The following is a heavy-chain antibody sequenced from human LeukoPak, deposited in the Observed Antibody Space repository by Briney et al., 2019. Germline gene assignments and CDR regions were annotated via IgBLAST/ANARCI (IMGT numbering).Heavy chain of an antibody. D-gene: IGHD2-15*01. V-gene: IGHV3-7*01. CDR3: ATSHDSAGND. Sequence: GGSLRLFCAASGFAFSDFWMSWVRQAPGKGLEWVANIRHDGNAKNYVPSVRGRFTISRDNAKNSLYLQMNSLTVEDTAVYYCATSHDSAGNDWGQGTLVTVSS. CDR1: GFAFSDFW. J-gene: IGHJ4*02. CDR2: IRHDGNAK.